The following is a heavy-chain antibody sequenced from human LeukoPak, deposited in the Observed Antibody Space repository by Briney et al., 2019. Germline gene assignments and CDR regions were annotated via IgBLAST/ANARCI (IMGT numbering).Heavy chain of an antibody. J-gene: IGHJ4*02. CDR3: ARNYDSSGYYPYY. Sequence: GGSLRLSCVASGFTFSISWVTWVRQAPGKGLEWVANIDKHGNGKYYVDSVKGRFAISRDYATNSVFLQMNSLRAEDTAVYYCARNYDSSGYYPYYWGQGTLVTVSS. CDR2: IDKHGNGK. V-gene: IGHV3-7*01. D-gene: IGHD3-22*01. CDR1: GFTFSISW.